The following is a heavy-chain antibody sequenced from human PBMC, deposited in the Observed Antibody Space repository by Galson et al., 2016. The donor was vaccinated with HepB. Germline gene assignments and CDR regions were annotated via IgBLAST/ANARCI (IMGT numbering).Heavy chain of an antibody. CDR2: IYTSGGRT. CDR1: GYPFTSYY. Sequence: SVKVSCKASGYPFTSYYMHWVRQAPGQGLEWMGIIYTSGGRTDYTQKFQGRVTMTRDTSTSTVYMELRSLTSEDTAVYYCARVHHDSTNHLDLWGQGTPVTVSS. D-gene: IGHD2-8*01. CDR3: ARVHHDSTNHLDL. J-gene: IGHJ5*02. V-gene: IGHV1-46*01.